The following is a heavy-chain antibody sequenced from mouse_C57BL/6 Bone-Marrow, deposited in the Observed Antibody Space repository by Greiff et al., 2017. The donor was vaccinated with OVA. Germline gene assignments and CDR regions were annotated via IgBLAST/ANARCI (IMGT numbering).Heavy chain of an antibody. V-gene: IGHV1-54*01. J-gene: IGHJ3*01. CDR1: GYAFTNYL. CDR2: INPGCGGT. CDR3: ARNYDYDAWFAY. Sequence: QVQLQQSGAELVRPGTSVKVSCKASGYAFTNYLIEWVKQRPGQGLEWIGVINPGCGGTNYNEKFKGKATLTADKSSSTAYMQLSSLTSEDSAVYFCARNYDYDAWFAYWGQGTLVTVSA. D-gene: IGHD2-4*01.